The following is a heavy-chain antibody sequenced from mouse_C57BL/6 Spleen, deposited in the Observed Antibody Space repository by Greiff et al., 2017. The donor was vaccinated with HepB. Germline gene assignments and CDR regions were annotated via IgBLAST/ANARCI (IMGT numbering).Heavy chain of an antibody. J-gene: IGHJ4*01. Sequence: ESGPELVKPGASVKISCKASGYALSSSWMNWVKQRPGKGLEWIGRIYPGDGDTNYNGKFKGKATLTADKSSSTAYMALSSLTSEDSAVYFCARWYGSSLAMDYWGQGTSVTVSS. D-gene: IGHD1-1*01. CDR2: IYPGDGDT. V-gene: IGHV1-82*01. CDR1: GYALSSSW. CDR3: ARWYGSSLAMDY.